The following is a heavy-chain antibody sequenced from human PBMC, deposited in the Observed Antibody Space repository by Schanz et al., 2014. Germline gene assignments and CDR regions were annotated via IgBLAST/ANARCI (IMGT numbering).Heavy chain of an antibody. CDR1: GFIFSNSW. CDR3: ARDGDFDY. CDR2: IWYDGSNK. Sequence: VQLVESGGGLVQPGGSLRLSCAASGFIFSNSWMSWVRQAPGKGLEWVALIWYDGSNKYYADSVKGRFTISRDNSKNTLFLQMSSLRAEDTAVYYCARDGDFDYWGQGTLVTVSS. J-gene: IGHJ4*02. V-gene: IGHV3-33*08.